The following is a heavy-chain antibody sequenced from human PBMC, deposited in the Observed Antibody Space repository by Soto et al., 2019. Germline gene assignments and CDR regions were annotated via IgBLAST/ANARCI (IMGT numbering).Heavy chain of an antibody. CDR2: IYYSGSA. V-gene: IGHV4-59*01. D-gene: IGHD3-10*01. Sequence: SETLSLTCTVSGGSISTYYWSWIRQPPGKGLEWIGYIYYSGSATYNPSLKSRVTISVDTSKNQFSLRLSSVTAADTAVYYCARDTNYYGAGTPVWGQGAPVTVSS. J-gene: IGHJ4*02. CDR3: ARDTNYYGAGTPV. CDR1: GGSISTYY.